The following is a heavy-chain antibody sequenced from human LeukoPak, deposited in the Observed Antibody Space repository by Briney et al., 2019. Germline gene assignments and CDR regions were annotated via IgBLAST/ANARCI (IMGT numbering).Heavy chain of an antibody. J-gene: IGHJ4*02. Sequence: PSETLSLTCTVSGGSISSSSYYWGWIRQPPGKGLEWIGYIFYTGTTYYNPSLKSRVTVSVDTSKNQFSLKLSSVTAADTAVYYCARDGSGAVAGTGYWGQGTLVTVSS. CDR1: GGSISSSSYY. CDR2: IFYTGTT. V-gene: IGHV4-39*07. D-gene: IGHD6-19*01. CDR3: ARDGSGAVAGTGY.